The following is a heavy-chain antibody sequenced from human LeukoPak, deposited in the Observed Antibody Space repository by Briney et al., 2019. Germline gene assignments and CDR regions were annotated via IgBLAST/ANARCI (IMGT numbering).Heavy chain of an antibody. J-gene: IGHJ4*02. Sequence: PSQTLSPTCTVSGGSISSGGYYWSWIRQPPGKGLEWIGYIYHSGSTYYNPSLKSRVTISVDRSKNQFSLKLSSVTAADTAVYYCARDDVRLAAAAGTLDYWGQGTLVTVSS. CDR1: GGSISSGGYY. D-gene: IGHD6-13*01. CDR2: IYHSGST. CDR3: ARDDVRLAAAAGTLDY. V-gene: IGHV4-30-2*01.